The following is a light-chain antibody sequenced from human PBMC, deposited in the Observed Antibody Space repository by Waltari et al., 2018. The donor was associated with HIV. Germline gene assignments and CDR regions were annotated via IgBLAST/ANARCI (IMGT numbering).Light chain of an antibody. J-gene: IGLJ2*01. Sequence: QSALTQPPSASGSPGQSVTISCTGTSSDVGGYNYVSWYQQHPGKAPNLMIYEVSKRPSGVPDRFSGSKSGNTASLTVSGLQAEDEADYYCSSYAGNNNVVFGGGTKLTVL. CDR3: SSYAGNNNVV. CDR1: SSDVGGYNY. V-gene: IGLV2-8*01. CDR2: EVS.